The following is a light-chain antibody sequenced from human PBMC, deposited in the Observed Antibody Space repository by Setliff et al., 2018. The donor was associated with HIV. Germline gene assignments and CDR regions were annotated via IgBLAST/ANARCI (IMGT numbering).Light chain of an antibody. Sequence: SVLTQSASVSGSPGQSITISCTGTSSDVNGYNYVSWYQQHPGKAPKLMIYEVSNRPSGVSNRFSGSKSGNTASLTISGLQAEDEADYYCSSYTSSSTPYVFGTGTKGTVL. V-gene: IGLV2-14*01. CDR1: SSDVNGYNY. CDR2: EVS. CDR3: SSYTSSSTPYV. J-gene: IGLJ1*01.